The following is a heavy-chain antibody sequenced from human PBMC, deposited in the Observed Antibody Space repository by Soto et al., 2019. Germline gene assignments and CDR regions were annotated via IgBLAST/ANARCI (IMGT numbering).Heavy chain of an antibody. CDR2: ISAYNGNT. CDR1: GYTFTSYG. Sequence: ASVKVSCKASGYTFTSYGISWVRQAPGQGLEWMGWISAYNGNTNYAQKLQGRVTMTTDTSTSTAYMELRSLRSDDTAVYYCAREDGYYDFWSGYYERGARAKQFDYWGQGTLVTVSS. J-gene: IGHJ4*02. D-gene: IGHD3-3*01. CDR3: AREDGYYDFWSGYYERGARAKQFDY. V-gene: IGHV1-18*01.